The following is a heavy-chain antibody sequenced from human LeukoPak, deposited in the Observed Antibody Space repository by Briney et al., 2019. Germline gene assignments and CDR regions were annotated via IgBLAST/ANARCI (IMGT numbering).Heavy chain of an antibody. V-gene: IGHV1-46*01. D-gene: IGHD3-22*01. CDR2: INPSGGST. Sequence: ASVKASCKASGYTFTSYYMHWVRQAPGQGLEWMGIINPSGGSTSYAQKFQGRVTMTRDMSTSTVYMELSSLRSEDTAVYYCARERDDSSSYYFFDYWGQGTLVTVSS. J-gene: IGHJ4*02. CDR3: ARERDDSSSYYFFDY. CDR1: GYTFTSYY.